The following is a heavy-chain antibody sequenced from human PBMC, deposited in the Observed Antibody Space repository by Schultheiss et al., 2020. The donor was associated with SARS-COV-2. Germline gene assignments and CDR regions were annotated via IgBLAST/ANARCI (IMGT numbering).Heavy chain of an antibody. CDR3: ARVQALLLHCGGDCDAFDI. CDR2: ISSSSSTI. V-gene: IGHV3-48*04. J-gene: IGHJ3*02. CDR1: GFTFSSYS. Sequence: GSLRLSCAASGFTFSSYSMNWVRQAPGKGLEWVSYISSSSSTIYYADSVKGRFTISRDNAKNSLYLQMNSLRAEDTAVYYCARVQALLLHCGGDCDAFDIWGQGTMVTVSS. D-gene: IGHD2-21*01.